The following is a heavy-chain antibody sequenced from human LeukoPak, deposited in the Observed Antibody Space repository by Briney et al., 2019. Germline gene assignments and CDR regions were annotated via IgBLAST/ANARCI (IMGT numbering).Heavy chain of an antibody. J-gene: IGHJ4*02. Sequence: GESLKISCKGSGYSFTSYWTGWVRQMPGKGLEWMGIIYPGDSDTRYSPSFQGQVTISADKSISTAYLQWSSLKASDTAMYYCARLAGYCSGGSCHQFDYWGQGTLVTVSS. CDR2: IYPGDSDT. CDR3: ARLAGYCSGGSCHQFDY. D-gene: IGHD2-15*01. V-gene: IGHV5-51*01. CDR1: GYSFTSYW.